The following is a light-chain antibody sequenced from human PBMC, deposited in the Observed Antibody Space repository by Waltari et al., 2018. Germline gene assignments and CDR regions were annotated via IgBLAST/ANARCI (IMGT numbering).Light chain of an antibody. CDR1: SSDVGGYNY. V-gene: IGLV2-8*01. J-gene: IGLJ2*01. Sequence: QSALTQPPSASGSPGQSVTISCTGTSSDVGGYNYVSWYQQHPGNAPNLMIYEVNKRPSGVPNRFSGSKSGNTASLTVSGLQAEDEADYYCSSYAGSNSAVFGGGTKVTVL. CDR3: SSYAGSNSAV. CDR2: EVN.